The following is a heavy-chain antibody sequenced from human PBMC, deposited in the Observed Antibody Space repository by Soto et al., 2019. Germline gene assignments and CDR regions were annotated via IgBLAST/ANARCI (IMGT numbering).Heavy chain of an antibody. Sequence: QITLKESGPPLVKPTPTLTLTCNFSGFSLTTDGVGVGWVRQPPGGALEWLSLSYWDDDERYSPSLKTRLTTTKDPSNNQVDLIMTNMDPVDTATYYCAHSRNLITEDAQVGDFDYWGQGILVTVSS. D-gene: IGHD3-16*01. CDR1: GFSLTTDGVG. CDR2: SYWDDDE. V-gene: IGHV2-5*02. J-gene: IGHJ4*02. CDR3: AHSRNLITEDAQVGDFDY.